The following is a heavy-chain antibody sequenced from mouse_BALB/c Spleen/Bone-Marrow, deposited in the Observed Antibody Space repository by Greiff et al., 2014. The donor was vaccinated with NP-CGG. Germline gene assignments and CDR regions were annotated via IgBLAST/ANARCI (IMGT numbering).Heavy chain of an antibody. Sequence: QVQLQQSGAELVKPGASVKLSCKTSGYTFTSYWIQWVKQRPGQGLGWIGEIFPGTGTTYYNEKLKGKATLTIDTSSSTAYMQLSSLTSEDSAVCFCAREGSRLRGYFDVWGAGTTVTVSS. CDR3: AREGSRLRGYFDV. J-gene: IGHJ1*01. CDR2: IFPGTGTT. CDR1: GYTFTSYW. D-gene: IGHD1-1*01. V-gene: IGHV1S132*01.